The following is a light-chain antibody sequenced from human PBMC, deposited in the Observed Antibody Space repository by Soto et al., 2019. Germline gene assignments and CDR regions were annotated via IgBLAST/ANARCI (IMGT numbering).Light chain of an antibody. J-gene: IGLJ2*01. CDR2: EVN. CDR1: SSDVGSYTY. Sequence: QSALTQPASVSGSPRQSITISCTGASSDVGSYTYVSWYQQHPGKAPKLMIYEVNNRPSGVSNRFSGSKSGNTASLTISGLQAEDEADYYCSSYAGSSTLVFGGGTKVTVL. V-gene: IGLV2-14*01. CDR3: SSYAGSSTLV.